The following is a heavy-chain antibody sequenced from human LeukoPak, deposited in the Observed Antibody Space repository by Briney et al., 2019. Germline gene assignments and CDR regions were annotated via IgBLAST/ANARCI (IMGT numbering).Heavy chain of an antibody. D-gene: IGHD5-12*01. CDR2: ISSSSTYT. CDR1: AFTFSTSS. V-gene: IGHV3-21*01. CDR3: ARGSGYRHGEFDY. J-gene: IGHJ4*02. Sequence: PGGSLRLSCEASAFTFSTSSMNWVRQAPGKGLEWVSSISSSSTYTYYADSVKGRFTISRDNAKNSLYLQMNSLSAEDTAVYYCARGSGYRHGEFDYWGQGTLVTVSS.